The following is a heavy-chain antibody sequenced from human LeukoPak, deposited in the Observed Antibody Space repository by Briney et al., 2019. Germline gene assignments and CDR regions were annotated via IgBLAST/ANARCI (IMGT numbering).Heavy chain of an antibody. D-gene: IGHD3-3*01. CDR2: INHSGST. J-gene: IGHJ6*03. CDR1: GGSFSGYY. Sequence: ESSETLSLTCTVYGGSFSGYYWSWIRQPPGKGLEWIGEINHSGSTNYNPSLKSRVTISVDTSKNQFSLKLSSVTAADTAVYYCARVGPPGLYYDFWSGYYRASPRYYYMDVWGKGTTVTVSS. V-gene: IGHV4-34*01. CDR3: ARVGPPGLYYDFWSGYYRASPRYYYMDV.